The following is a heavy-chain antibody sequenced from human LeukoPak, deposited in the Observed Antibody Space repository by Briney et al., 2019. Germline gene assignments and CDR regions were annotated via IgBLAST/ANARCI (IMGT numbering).Heavy chain of an antibody. CDR2: INSDGSST. CDR1: GFTFSSYW. D-gene: IGHD2-2*01. Sequence: GGSLRLSCAASGFTFSSYWMHWIRQAPGKGLVWVSRINSDGSSTSYADSVKGRFTISRDNAKNTLCLQMNSLRAEDTAVYYCARDPQSQYCSSTSCYYYYGMDVWGQGTTVTVSS. V-gene: IGHV3-74*01. CDR3: ARDPQSQYCSSTSCYYYYGMDV. J-gene: IGHJ6*02.